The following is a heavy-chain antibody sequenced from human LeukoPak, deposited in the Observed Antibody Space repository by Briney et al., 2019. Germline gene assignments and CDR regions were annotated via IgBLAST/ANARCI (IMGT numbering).Heavy chain of an antibody. CDR1: GYTFINYY. J-gene: IGHJ6*02. Sequence: ASVKVSCKASGYTFINYYMHWVRQAPGQGLEWMGMINPSGGSTTYAQEIQGRVTLTRDTSTSTDYMELSSLRFEDTSVYYCAREGYGSGRRLGMDVWGQGTTVTVSS. CDR3: AREGYGSGRRLGMDV. D-gene: IGHD3-10*01. V-gene: IGHV1-46*01. CDR2: INPSGGST.